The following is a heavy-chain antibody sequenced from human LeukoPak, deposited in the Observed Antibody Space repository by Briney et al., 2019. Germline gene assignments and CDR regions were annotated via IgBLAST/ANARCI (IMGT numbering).Heavy chain of an antibody. D-gene: IGHD5-24*01. Sequence: PGGSLRLSCAASGFTVSSNYFSWVRQAPGKGLEWVSVIYSGGNTYYADSVKGRSTISRDNSKNTLYLQMNSLRAEDTAVYYCARDEIARPGWFDPWGQGTLVTVSS. CDR1: GFTVSSNY. V-gene: IGHV3-53*01. CDR3: ARDEIARPGWFDP. CDR2: IYSGGNT. J-gene: IGHJ5*02.